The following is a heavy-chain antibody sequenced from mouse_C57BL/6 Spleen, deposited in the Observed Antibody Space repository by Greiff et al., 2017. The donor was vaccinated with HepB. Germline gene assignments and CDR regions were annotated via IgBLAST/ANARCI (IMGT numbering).Heavy chain of an antibody. CDR3: ARGAFTTVFDY. CDR2: IHPNSGST. D-gene: IGHD1-1*01. V-gene: IGHV1-64*01. Sequence: VQLQQSGAELVKPGASVKLSCKASGHTFTSYWMHWVKQRPGQGLEWIGMIHPNSGSTNYNEKFKSKATLTVDKSSSNAYMQLSSLTSEDSAVYYCARGAFTTVFDYWGQGTTLTVSS. CDR1: GHTFTSYW. J-gene: IGHJ2*01.